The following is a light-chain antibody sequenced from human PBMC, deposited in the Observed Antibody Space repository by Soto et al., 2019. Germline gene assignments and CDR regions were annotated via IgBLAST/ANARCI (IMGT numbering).Light chain of an antibody. CDR1: TSDVGGYNY. V-gene: IGLV2-14*01. Sequence: QPVLTQPASVSGSPGQSIAISCTGTTSDVGGYNYVSWYQQHPGKVPKLLIHEVSNRPSVVSNRFSGSKSSNTASLTISGLQAEDQADYYCVSNTDTITNVFGGGTKGTV. J-gene: IGLJ1*01. CDR3: VSNTDTITNV. CDR2: EVS.